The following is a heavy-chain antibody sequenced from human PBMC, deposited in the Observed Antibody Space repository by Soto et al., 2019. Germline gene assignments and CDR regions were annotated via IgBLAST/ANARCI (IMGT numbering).Heavy chain of an antibody. Sequence: SATLSITCAVSGGSISSSNWWSWVRQPPGKGLEWIGYIYYSGSTYYNPSLKSRVTISVDTSKNQFSLKLSSVTAADTAVYYCARTRGGNSHDAFDIWGQGTMVTVSS. CDR1: GGSISSSNW. J-gene: IGHJ3*02. D-gene: IGHD2-21*02. CDR3: ARTRGGNSHDAFDI. CDR2: IYYSGST. V-gene: IGHV4-4*02.